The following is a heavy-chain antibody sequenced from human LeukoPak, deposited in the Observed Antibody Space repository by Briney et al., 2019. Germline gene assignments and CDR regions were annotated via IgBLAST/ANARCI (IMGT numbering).Heavy chain of an antibody. CDR2: INHSGST. V-gene: IGHV4-34*01. CDR3: ARQTAIVVVTAIPYYFDY. CDR1: GGSFSGYY. J-gene: IGHJ4*02. Sequence: SETLSLTCAVYGGSFSGYYWSWIRQPPRKGLEWIGEINHSGSTNYNPSLKSRVTISVDTSKNQFSLKLSSVTAADTAVYYCARQTAIVVVTAIPYYFDYWGQGTLVAVSS. D-gene: IGHD2-21*02.